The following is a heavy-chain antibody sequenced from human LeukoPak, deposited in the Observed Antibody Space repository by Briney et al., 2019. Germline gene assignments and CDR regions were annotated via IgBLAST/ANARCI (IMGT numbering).Heavy chain of an antibody. CDR3: ARDFGSSSAWYEFDY. CDR1: GYTFTGSY. Sequence: ASVKVSCKASGYTFTGSYIHWVRQAPGQGLEWMGWINPDSGVTKYAQNFQGRVTMTRDTSISTASMEMRSLKSDDTAVYYCARDFGSSSAWYEFDYWGQGTLVTVSS. J-gene: IGHJ4*02. CDR2: INPDSGVT. V-gene: IGHV1-2*02. D-gene: IGHD6-19*01.